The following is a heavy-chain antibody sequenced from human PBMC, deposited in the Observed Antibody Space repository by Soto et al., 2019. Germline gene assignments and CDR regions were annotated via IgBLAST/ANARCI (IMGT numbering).Heavy chain of an antibody. CDR1: GVSFSSYE. J-gene: IGHJ5*01. Sequence: GGSLRPSSAAAGVSFSSYEMDGFRQAPGTGMEWVSYISSSGSTIYYADSVKGRFNISRDNAKHFLYLQMNSLSADDTAVYYFARNTDIVVDRRGGGFDS. V-gene: IGHV3-48*03. CDR2: ISSSGSTI. D-gene: IGHD2-2*01. CDR3: ARNTDIVVDRRGGGFDS.